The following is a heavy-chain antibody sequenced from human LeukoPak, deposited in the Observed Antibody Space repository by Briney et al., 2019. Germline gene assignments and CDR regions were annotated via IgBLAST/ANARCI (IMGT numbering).Heavy chain of an antibody. Sequence: ASVKVSCKASGYIFISYAMHWVRQAPGQRLEWMGWITAGNGNTKYSQKFQGRVTITRDTSASTAYMELSSLRSEDTAVYYCARDSGEYYSDYWGQGTLSPSPQ. D-gene: IGHD2-15*01. CDR1: GYIFISYA. V-gene: IGHV1-3*01. CDR3: ARDSGEYYSDY. J-gene: IGHJ4*02. CDR2: ITAGNGNT.